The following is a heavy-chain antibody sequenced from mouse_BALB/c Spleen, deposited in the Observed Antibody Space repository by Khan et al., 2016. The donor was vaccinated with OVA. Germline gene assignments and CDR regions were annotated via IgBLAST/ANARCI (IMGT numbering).Heavy chain of an antibody. CDR3: ERETYRYAFAY. CDR2: ILYSGST. D-gene: IGHD2-14*01. V-gene: IGHV3-8*02. Sequence: EVQLQESGPSLVKPSQTLSLTCSVTGDSITSGYWCWIREFPGNKLEYMGYILYSGSTYYNPSLKSRISITRHTSQNQYYLQWKDVTTEDTATYYCERETYRYAFAYWGQGTRVTVSA. CDR1: GDSITSGY. J-gene: IGHJ3*01.